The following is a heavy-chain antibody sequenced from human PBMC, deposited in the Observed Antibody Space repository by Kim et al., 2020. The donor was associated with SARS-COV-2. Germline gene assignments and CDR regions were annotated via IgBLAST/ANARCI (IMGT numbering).Heavy chain of an antibody. CDR2: INPSGGST. J-gene: IGHJ4*02. CDR1: GYTFTSYY. D-gene: IGHD4-17*01. Sequence: ASVKVSCKASGYTFTSYYMHWVRQAPGQGLEWMGLINPSGGSTNYAQKFQGRVTMTRDTSTSTAYMELSRLRSEDTAVYYCARVEQRMTTVSMFDYWGQGNLGTVSS. CDR3: ARVEQRMTTVSMFDY. V-gene: IGHV1-46*01.